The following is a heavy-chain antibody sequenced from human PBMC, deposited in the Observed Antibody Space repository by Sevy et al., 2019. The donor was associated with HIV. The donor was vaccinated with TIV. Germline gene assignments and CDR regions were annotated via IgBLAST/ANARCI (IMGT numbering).Heavy chain of an antibody. CDR1: GFNLSPYW. V-gene: IGHV3-7*01. J-gene: IGHJ4*02. Sequence: GGSLRLSCVASGFNLSPYWMTWVRQAPGKGLEWVANIKQDGNEKYYVDSVKGRFTVSRDNAKNALYLQMYSPRVEDTAVYFCASKTYHYDSNTYYTVYWGQGTRVTVSS. CDR3: ASKTYHYDSNTYYTVY. D-gene: IGHD3-22*01. CDR2: IKQDGNEK.